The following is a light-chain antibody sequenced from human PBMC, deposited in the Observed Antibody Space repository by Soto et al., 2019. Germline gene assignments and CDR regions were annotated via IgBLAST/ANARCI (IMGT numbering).Light chain of an antibody. Sequence: EIVLTQSPATLSLSPGERATLSCRASQSVSTYFAWYQQKPGQAPRLLIYGASSRATGIPVTFSGSASGTEFTLSISRLQSEDYTVYYCQQYNKWPLTFGQGTKVDIK. V-gene: IGKV3-15*01. CDR3: QQYNKWPLT. J-gene: IGKJ1*01. CDR2: GAS. CDR1: QSVSTY.